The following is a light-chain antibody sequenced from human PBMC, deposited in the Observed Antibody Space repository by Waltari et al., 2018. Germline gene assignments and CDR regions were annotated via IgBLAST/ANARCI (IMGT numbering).Light chain of an antibody. V-gene: IGLV3-19*01. Sequence: SSELTQDPAVSVALGQTVRITCQGDRLRDYYASWYQQKAGQAPVLVIHGENNRPSRIPDRFSGSSSGNTASFTITGAQAGDEADYYCNSRDSSGNVVFGAGTKLTVL. CDR1: RLRDYY. CDR3: NSRDSSGNVV. CDR2: GEN. J-gene: IGLJ2*01.